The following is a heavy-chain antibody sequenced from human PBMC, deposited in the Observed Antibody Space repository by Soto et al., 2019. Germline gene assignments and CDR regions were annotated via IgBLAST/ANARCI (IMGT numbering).Heavy chain of an antibody. D-gene: IGHD2-21*01. CDR1: GGSFSGYY. Sequence: PSETLSLTCAVYGGSFSGYYWSWIRQPPGKGLEGIGEINHSGSTNYNPSLKSRVTISVDTSKNQFSLKLSSVTAADTAVYYCARGRVVKRSGYYYYMDVWGKGTTVTVSS. CDR2: INHSGST. CDR3: ARGRVVKRSGYYYYMDV. V-gene: IGHV4-34*01. J-gene: IGHJ6*03.